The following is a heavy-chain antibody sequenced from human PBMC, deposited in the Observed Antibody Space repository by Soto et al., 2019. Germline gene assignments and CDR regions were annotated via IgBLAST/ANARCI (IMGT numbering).Heavy chain of an antibody. Sequence: ASVKVSCKASGYTFTSYGISWVRQAPGQGLEWMGWIIAYNGNTNYAQKLQGRVTMTTDTATRTAYIELRSLISDDTAVYYCARDRSHGDAFDIWGQGTMVTVSS. J-gene: IGHJ3*02. CDR2: IIAYNGNT. D-gene: IGHD1-26*01. CDR1: GYTFTSYG. V-gene: IGHV1-18*01. CDR3: ARDRSHGDAFDI.